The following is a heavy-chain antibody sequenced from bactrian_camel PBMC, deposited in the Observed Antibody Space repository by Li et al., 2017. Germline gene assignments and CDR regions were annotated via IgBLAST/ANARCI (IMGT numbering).Heavy chain of an antibody. Sequence: VQLVESGGDSVQTGGSLRLSCEVSGITDDRRCMGWFRQAPGKEREGVAALSTGGPNADYVDTVKGRFAISQANAQNTVSLQMNSLKPEDSGMYYCAAGERIMVGLWLECRQRTRSTSTGARGPRSPSP. J-gene: IGHJ4*01. CDR2: LSTGGPNA. CDR1: GITDDRRC. D-gene: IGHD1*01. V-gene: IGHV3S40*01. CDR3: AAGERIMVGLWLECRQRTRSTST.